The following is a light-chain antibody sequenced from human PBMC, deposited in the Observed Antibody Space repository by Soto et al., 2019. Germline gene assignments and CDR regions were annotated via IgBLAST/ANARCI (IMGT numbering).Light chain of an antibody. CDR2: RVS. V-gene: IGKV1-39*01. J-gene: IGKJ1*01. Sequence: DIQMTQSPSSLSASVRERVTIACRASQSITNNLNWYQQKPGRAPKLLIYRVSNLQSGVPPRFSGSGSGTDFNLTISGLQPDDFATYYCQQSYSTPPTFGQGTTADSK. CDR1: QSITNN. CDR3: QQSYSTPPT.